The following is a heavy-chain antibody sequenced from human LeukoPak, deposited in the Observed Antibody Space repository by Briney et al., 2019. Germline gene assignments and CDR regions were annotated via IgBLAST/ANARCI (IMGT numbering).Heavy chain of an antibody. CDR1: GFIFSAHE. D-gene: IGHD6-19*01. CDR3: ARVYSSGWSY. CDR2: ISSSGSTI. J-gene: IGHJ4*02. Sequence: PGGSLRLSCAASGFIFSAHEMNWVRQAPGKGLEWVSYISSSGSTIYYADSVKGRFTISRDNAKKSLYLQMNSLRAEDTAVYYCARVYSSGWSYWGQGTLVTVSS. V-gene: IGHV3-48*03.